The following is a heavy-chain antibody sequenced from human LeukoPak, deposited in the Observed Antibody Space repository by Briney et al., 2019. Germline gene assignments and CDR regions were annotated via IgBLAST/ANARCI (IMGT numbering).Heavy chain of an antibody. J-gene: IGHJ4*02. CDR1: GFTFSSYA. CDR2: ISYDGSNK. Sequence: GGSLRLSCAASGFTFSSYAMLWVRQAPGKGLEWAAVISYDGSNKYYADSVKGRFTISRDNSKNTLYLQMNSLRAEDTAVYYCARGTYYYDSSGQSLNYWGQGTLVTVSS. V-gene: IGHV3-30*04. CDR3: ARGTYYYDSSGQSLNY. D-gene: IGHD3-22*01.